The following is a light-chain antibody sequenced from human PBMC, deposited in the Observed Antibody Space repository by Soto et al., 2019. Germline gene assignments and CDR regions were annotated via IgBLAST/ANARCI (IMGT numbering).Light chain of an antibody. CDR1: QSVGASY. CDR3: QKYGGPPYT. V-gene: IGKV3-20*01. Sequence: EIVLTQSPGTLALSPGDRATLSCRASQSVGASYLAWYQQKLGQAPRLLIFGASNRATGVAARFIGSGSGTDFTLPITRLEPEDFAVYFCQKYGGPPYTFGQGTKREIK. J-gene: IGKJ2*01. CDR2: GAS.